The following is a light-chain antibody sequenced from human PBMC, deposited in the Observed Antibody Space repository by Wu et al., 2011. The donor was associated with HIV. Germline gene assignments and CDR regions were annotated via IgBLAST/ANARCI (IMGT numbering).Light chain of an antibody. CDR1: QSVSSY. V-gene: IGKV3-11*01. CDR2: DAS. Sequence: EIVLTQSPGTLSLSPGERATLSCRASQSVSSYLAWYQQKPGQAPRLLIYDASNRATGIPARFSGSGSGTDFTLTISSLEPEDFAVYYCQQRGNWPLTFGQG. J-gene: IGKJ5*01. CDR3: QQRGNWPLT.